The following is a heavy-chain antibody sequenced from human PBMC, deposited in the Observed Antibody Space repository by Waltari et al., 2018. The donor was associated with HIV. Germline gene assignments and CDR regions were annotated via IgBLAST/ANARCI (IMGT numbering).Heavy chain of an antibody. CDR2: ITWNSGAI. J-gene: IGHJ4*02. D-gene: IGHD2-21*01. V-gene: IGHV3-9*01. CDR1: GFTYDDYA. CDR3: VKASGLLLPSSYLDY. Sequence: EVQLVESGGGLVQPGRSLRLSCAASGFTYDDYALRWVRQAPGKCRGWVSGITWNSGAIAYADSVKRRFTISRDNANNSLYLQMNTLRAADTALYYCVKASGLLLPSSYLDYWGQGTLVTVSS.